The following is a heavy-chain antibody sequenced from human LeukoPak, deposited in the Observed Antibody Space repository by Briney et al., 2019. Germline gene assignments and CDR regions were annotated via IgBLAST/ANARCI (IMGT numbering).Heavy chain of an antibody. V-gene: IGHV5-51*01. CDR3: ARRSAWDAFDI. Sequence: GESLKISCKGSGYSFTSYWIGWVGQMPGKGLEWMGIIYPGESDTRYSPSFQGKVTFSAEKSISTAYLQWTSLKASDPAMYTCARRSAWDAFDIWGQGTMVTVSS. J-gene: IGHJ3*02. CDR2: IYPGESDT. CDR1: GYSFTSYW.